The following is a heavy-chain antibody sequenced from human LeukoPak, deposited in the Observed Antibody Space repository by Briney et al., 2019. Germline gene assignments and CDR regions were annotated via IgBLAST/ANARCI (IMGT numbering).Heavy chain of an antibody. D-gene: IGHD3-22*01. V-gene: IGHV3-7*01. J-gene: IGHJ4*02. CDR2: IKQDGSEK. CDR1: GFTFSSYW. Sequence: GGSLRLSCAASGFTFSSYWMNWVRQAPGKGLEWVANIKQDGSEKYYVDSVKGRFTISRDNAKNSLYLQMNSLRAEDTAVYYCARSRASDSSGHHPYDYWGQGTLVTASS. CDR3: ARSRASDSSGHHPYDY.